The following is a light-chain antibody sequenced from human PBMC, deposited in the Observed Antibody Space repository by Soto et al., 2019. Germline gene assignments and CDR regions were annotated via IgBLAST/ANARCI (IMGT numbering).Light chain of an antibody. CDR3: QSYDSSLSGSYV. J-gene: IGLJ1*01. Sequence: QSVLTQPPSVSGAPGQRVTISCTGSSSNIGAGYDVHWYQQLPGTAPKLLIYGNSNRPSGVPDRFSGSKSGTSASLAITGFQVEDEADYYCQSYDSSLSGSYVFGPGTKVTV. CDR2: GNS. V-gene: IGLV1-40*01. CDR1: SSNIGAGYD.